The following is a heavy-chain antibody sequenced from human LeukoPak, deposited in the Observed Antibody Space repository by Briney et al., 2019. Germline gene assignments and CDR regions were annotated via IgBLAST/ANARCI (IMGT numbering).Heavy chain of an antibody. J-gene: IGHJ6*04. Sequence: PGGSLRLSCAASGFILSSYEMNWVRQAPGKGLEWVSFISGSGSAIYYADSVKGRFTLSRDNAKNSLYLQMNSLRAEDTAIYYCARDRKTVTLGGMDVWGKGTTVTVSS. CDR2: ISGSGSAI. D-gene: IGHD4-17*01. V-gene: IGHV3-48*03. CDR3: ARDRKTVTLGGMDV. CDR1: GFILSSYE.